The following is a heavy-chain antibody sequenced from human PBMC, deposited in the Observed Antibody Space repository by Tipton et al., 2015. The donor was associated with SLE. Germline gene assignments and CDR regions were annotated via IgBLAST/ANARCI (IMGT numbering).Heavy chain of an antibody. Sequence: TLSLTCTVSGYSISSGYYWGWIRQPPGKGLEWIGSIYHSGSTYYNPSLKSRVTISVDTSKNQFSLKLSSVTAADTAVYYCAGYSSSDLNWFDPWGQGTLVTVSS. D-gene: IGHD6-6*01. J-gene: IGHJ5*02. CDR2: IYHSGST. CDR1: GYSISSGYY. CDR3: AGYSSSDLNWFDP. V-gene: IGHV4-38-2*02.